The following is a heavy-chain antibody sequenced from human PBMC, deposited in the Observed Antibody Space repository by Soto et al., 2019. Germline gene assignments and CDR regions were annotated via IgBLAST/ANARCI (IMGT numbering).Heavy chain of an antibody. D-gene: IGHD2-2*01. V-gene: IGHV4-34*01. Sequence: SETLSLTCAVYGGSFSGYYWSWIRQPPGKGLEWIGEINHSGSTNYNPSLKSRVTISVDTSKNQFSLKLSSVTAADTAVYYCARGQGQYQLPRLDYWGQGTLDTVSS. CDR1: GGSFSGYY. CDR2: INHSGST. CDR3: ARGQGQYQLPRLDY. J-gene: IGHJ4*02.